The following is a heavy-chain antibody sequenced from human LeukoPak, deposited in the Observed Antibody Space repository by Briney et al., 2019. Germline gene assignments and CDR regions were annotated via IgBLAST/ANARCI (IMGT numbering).Heavy chain of an antibody. D-gene: IGHD1-1*01. CDR3: ARAGRVPTSLYYYYYMDV. Sequence: GGSLRLSCAASGFTFSSYSMNWVRQAPGKGLEWVSSISSSSSYIYYADSVKGRFTISRDNAKNSLYLQMNSLRAEDTAVYYCARAGRVPTSLYYYYYMDVWGKGTTVTVSS. CDR2: ISSSSSYI. J-gene: IGHJ6*03. CDR1: GFTFSSYS. V-gene: IGHV3-21*01.